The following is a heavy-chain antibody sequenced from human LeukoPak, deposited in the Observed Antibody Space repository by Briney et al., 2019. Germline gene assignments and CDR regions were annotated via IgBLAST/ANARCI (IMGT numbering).Heavy chain of an antibody. CDR3: AGIYGDYVEFNY. D-gene: IGHD4-17*01. Sequence: SETLSLTCTVSGGSISSYYWSWIRQPPGKGLEWIGYIYYSGSTNYNPSLKSRVTISVDTSKNQFSLKLSSVTAADTAVYYCAGIYGDYVEFNYWGQGTLVTVSS. CDR2: IYYSGST. CDR1: GGSISSYY. J-gene: IGHJ4*02. V-gene: IGHV4-59*08.